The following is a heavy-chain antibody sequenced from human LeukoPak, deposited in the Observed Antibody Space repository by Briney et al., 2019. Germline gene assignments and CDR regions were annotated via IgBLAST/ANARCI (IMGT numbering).Heavy chain of an antibody. CDR2: ISGSGGTT. Sequence: PGGSLRLSCAASRFTFSTYAMSWVRQAPGKGLEWASGISGSGGTTYYADSVKGRFTISRDNSKNTLYLQMNSLRAEDTAVYYCAKDPVRGAGALDYWGQGSLVTVSS. V-gene: IGHV3-23*01. J-gene: IGHJ4*02. CDR1: RFTFSTYA. CDR3: AKDPVRGAGALDY. D-gene: IGHD3-16*01.